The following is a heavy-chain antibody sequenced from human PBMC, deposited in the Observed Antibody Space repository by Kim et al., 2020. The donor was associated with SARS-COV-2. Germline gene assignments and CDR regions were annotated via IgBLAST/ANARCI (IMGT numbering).Heavy chain of an antibody. D-gene: IGHD3-10*01. Sequence: GGSLRLSCAASGFTFSSYSMNWVRQAPGKGLEWVSYISSSSSTIYYADSVKGRFTISRDNAKNSLYLQMNSLRDEDTAVYYCASRDGSGSYLGDWFDPRGQGTLVTVSS. J-gene: IGHJ5*02. V-gene: IGHV3-48*02. CDR1: GFTFSSYS. CDR2: ISSSSSTI. CDR3: ASRDGSGSYLGDWFDP.